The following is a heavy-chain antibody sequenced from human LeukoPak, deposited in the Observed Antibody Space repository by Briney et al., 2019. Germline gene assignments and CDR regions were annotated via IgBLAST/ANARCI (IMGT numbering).Heavy chain of an antibody. J-gene: IGHJ3*02. Sequence: GGSLRLSCAASGFTFSSYSMNWVRQAPGKGLEWVSSISSSSSYIYYADSVKGRFTISRDNAKNSLYLQMNSLRAEDTAVYYCARDRDIEDIVLMVYAMDAFDIWGQGTMVTVSS. D-gene: IGHD2-8*01. CDR1: GFTFSSYS. V-gene: IGHV3-21*01. CDR3: ARDRDIEDIVLMVYAMDAFDI. CDR2: ISSSSSYI.